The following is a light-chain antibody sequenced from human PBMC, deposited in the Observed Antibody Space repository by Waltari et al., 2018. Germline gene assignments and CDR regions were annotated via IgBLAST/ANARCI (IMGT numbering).Light chain of an antibody. CDR3: QQSYSTPHT. CDR2: AAS. J-gene: IGKJ2*01. CDR1: QSISFY. V-gene: IGKV1-39*01. Sequence: DIQMTQSPSSLSASVGDRVTITCRASQSISFYLNWYQQKPGKATKLLIYAASSLQSGVPSRFSGSGSGTDFTLTISSLQPEDFATYSCQQSYSTPHTFGQGTKLEIK.